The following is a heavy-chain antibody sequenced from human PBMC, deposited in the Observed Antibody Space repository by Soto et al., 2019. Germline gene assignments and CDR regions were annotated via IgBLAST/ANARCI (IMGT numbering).Heavy chain of an antibody. V-gene: IGHV3-30*18. J-gene: IGHJ6*02. CDR3: AKDSGGNPPGMDV. Sequence: GGSLRLSCAASGFTFSSYGMHWVRQAPGKGLEWVAVISYDGSNKYYADSVKGRFTISRDNSKNTLYLQMNSLRAEDTAVYYCAKDSGGNPPGMDVWGQGTTVTVSS. CDR1: GFTFSSYG. D-gene: IGHD2-15*01. CDR2: ISYDGSNK.